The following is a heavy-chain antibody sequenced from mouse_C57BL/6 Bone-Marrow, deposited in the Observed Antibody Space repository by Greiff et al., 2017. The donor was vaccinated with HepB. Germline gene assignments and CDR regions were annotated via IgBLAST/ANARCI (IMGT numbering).Heavy chain of an antibody. V-gene: IGHV1-82*01. D-gene: IGHD1-1*01. CDR3: ARTMDYYGSVAY. Sequence: QVQLKESGPELVKPGASVKISCKASGYAFSSSWMNWVKQRPGKGLEWIGRIYPGDGDTNYNGKFKGKATLTADKSSSTAYMQLSSLTSEDSAVYFCARTMDYYGSVAYWGQGTLVTVSA. CDR2: IYPGDGDT. J-gene: IGHJ3*01. CDR1: GYAFSSSW.